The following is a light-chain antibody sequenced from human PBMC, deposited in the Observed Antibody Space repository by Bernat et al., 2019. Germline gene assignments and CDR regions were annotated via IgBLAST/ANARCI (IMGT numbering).Light chain of an antibody. V-gene: IGLV10-54*04. Sequence: QAGLTQPPSVSKGLRQTATLTCTGNSNNVGNRGAAWLQQHQGHPPKLLSYRNNNRPSGISEGFSASRSGNTASLTITGLQPEDEADYYCSTWDSSLNIRVFGGGTKLTVL. CDR1: SNNVGNRG. J-gene: IGLJ3*02. CDR2: RNN. CDR3: STWDSSLNIRV.